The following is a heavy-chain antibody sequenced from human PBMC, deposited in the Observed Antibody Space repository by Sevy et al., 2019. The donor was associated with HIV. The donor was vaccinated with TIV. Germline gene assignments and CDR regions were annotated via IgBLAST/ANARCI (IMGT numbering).Heavy chain of an antibody. D-gene: IGHD6-19*01. Sequence: GGSLRLSCAASGFPLRNYAMSWVRQAPGKGLEWVSSISGSGGGTYYANSVKGRFTISRDNFQNTLDLEMNSLRAEDTAVYYCTKDGAVAPSDYWGQGTLVTVSS. CDR2: ISGSGGGT. V-gene: IGHV3-23*01. CDR3: TKDGAVAPSDY. CDR1: GFPLRNYA. J-gene: IGHJ4*02.